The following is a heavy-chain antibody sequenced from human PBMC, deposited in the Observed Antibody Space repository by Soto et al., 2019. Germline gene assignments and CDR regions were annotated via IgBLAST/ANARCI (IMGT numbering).Heavy chain of an antibody. D-gene: IGHD4-4*01. Sequence: ESLKISCKGSGYSFTTYWIGLVRQMPGKGLEWMGIIYPGDSDTRYSPSFQGQVTISADKSISTAYLQWSGLKASDTAMYYCARHGGGNYPPLHDAFDIWGQGTMVTVSS. CDR3: ARHGGGNYPPLHDAFDI. V-gene: IGHV5-51*01. CDR2: IYPGDSDT. CDR1: GYSFTTYW. J-gene: IGHJ3*02.